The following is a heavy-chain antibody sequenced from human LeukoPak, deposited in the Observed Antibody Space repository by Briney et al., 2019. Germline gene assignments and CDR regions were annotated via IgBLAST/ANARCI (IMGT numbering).Heavy chain of an antibody. D-gene: IGHD3-9*01. J-gene: IGHJ4*02. CDR3: ARVVGGMTGADY. Sequence: GGSLRLSCVASGFTFSSYPIIWVRQAPGKGLESVSYISDSGTVIHYADSVKGRFTLSRDNAKNSLNVQMNSLSAEDTAVYYCARVVGGMTGADYWGQGTLVTVSS. CDR1: GFTFSSYP. CDR2: ISDSGTVI. V-gene: IGHV3-48*04.